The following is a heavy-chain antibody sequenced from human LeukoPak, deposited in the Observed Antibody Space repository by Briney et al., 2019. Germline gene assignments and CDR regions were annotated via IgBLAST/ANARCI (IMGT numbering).Heavy chain of an antibody. J-gene: IGHJ4*02. CDR1: GGPISSYY. CDR3: AREATGSEYYFDY. Sequence: SETLSLTCTVSGGPISSYYWNWIRQPPGKGLEWIGYIYYSGSTNYNPSLKSRVTISVDTSKNQFSLKLSSVTAADTAVYYCAREATGSEYYFDYWGQGTLVTVSS. D-gene: IGHD1-26*01. V-gene: IGHV4-59*01. CDR2: IYYSGST.